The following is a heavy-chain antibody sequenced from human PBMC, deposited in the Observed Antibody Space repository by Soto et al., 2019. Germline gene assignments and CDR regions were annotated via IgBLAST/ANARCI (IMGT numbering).Heavy chain of an antibody. CDR1: GGTFSSYT. D-gene: IGHD3-3*01. J-gene: IGHJ6*04. CDR2: IIPILGIA. CDR3: ARAERFPWDV. V-gene: IGHV1-69*02. Sequence: QVPLVQSGAEVKKPGSSVKVSCKASGGTFSSYTISWVRQAPGQGLEWMGRIIPILGIANYAQKFQGRVTITADKSPSTDYMELSSLRSEDTAVYYCARAERFPWDVWVKGTTVTVSS.